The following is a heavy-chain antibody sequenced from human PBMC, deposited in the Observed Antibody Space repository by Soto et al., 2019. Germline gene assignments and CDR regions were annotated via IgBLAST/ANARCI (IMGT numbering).Heavy chain of an antibody. CDR2: IYPGDSDT. V-gene: IGHV5-51*01. CDR1: GYSFSTHW. CDR3: ATAYVYDFENSNYYRDAFDI. D-gene: IGHD3-22*01. J-gene: IGHJ3*02. Sequence: GESLKISCTGSGYSFSTHWIAWVRQMPGKSLEWLGIIYPGDSDTRYSPSFQGQVTISADTSTKTAYLQWSSLKASDTAIYYCATAYVYDFENSNYYRDAFDIWGQGTLVTVSS.